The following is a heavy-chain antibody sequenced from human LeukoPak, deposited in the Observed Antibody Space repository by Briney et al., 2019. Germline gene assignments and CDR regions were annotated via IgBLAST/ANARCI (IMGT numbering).Heavy chain of an antibody. V-gene: IGHV3-23*01. Sequence: GGSLRLSCAASGVTFSTYAMSWVRQAPGKGLEWVSTIIGSGGSTFYADTVRGRFTISRDNSKNRLYLEMNNLRAEDTSLYYCAKDRHVETAQVGSSDLWGQGTMVTVSS. J-gene: IGHJ3*01. CDR1: GVTFSTYA. CDR3: AKDRHVETAQVGSSDL. D-gene: IGHD5-18*01. CDR2: IIGSGGST.